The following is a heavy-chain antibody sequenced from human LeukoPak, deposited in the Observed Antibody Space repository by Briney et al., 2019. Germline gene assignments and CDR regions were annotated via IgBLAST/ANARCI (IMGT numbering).Heavy chain of an antibody. CDR1: GYTFTGYY. J-gene: IGHJ4*02. V-gene: IGHV1-2*02. Sequence: ASVKVSCKASGYTFTGYYMHWVRQAPGQGLEWMGWINPNSGGTNCAQKFQGRVTMTRDTSISTAYMELSRLRSDDTAVYYCARVDSSGYYYFDYWGQGTLVTVSS. CDR3: ARVDSSGYYYFDY. CDR2: INPNSGGT. D-gene: IGHD3-22*01.